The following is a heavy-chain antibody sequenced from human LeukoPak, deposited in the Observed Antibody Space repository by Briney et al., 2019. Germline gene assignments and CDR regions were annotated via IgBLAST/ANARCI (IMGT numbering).Heavy chain of an antibody. J-gene: IGHJ4*02. V-gene: IGHV3-74*01. CDR3: ARDLVVINFDY. CDR2: INSDGSST. CDR1: GFTFSSYW. Sequence: GGSLSLSCAASGFTFSSYWMHWVRQAPGKGLVWVSRINSDGSSTTYADSVKGRFTISRDNAKNTLCLQMNSLRAEDTAVYYCARDLVVINFDYWGQGTLVTVSS. D-gene: IGHD3-22*01.